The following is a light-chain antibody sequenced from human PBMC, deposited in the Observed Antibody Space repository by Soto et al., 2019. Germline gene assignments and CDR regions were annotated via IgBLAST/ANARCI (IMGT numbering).Light chain of an antibody. J-gene: IGKJ2*01. Sequence: DIQMTQSPSSVSASVGDRVTITCRASQGISTWLTWYQQKPGSAPKLLIYAASSLQRGVPSRFSGSGSGTYFTLTITSLQPDDFATYYCLQSDSFPHTFGQGTKLQIK. CDR2: AAS. CDR1: QGISTW. V-gene: IGKV1-12*01. CDR3: LQSDSFPHT.